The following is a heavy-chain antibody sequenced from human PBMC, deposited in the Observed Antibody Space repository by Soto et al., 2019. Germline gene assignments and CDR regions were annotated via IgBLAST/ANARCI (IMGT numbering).Heavy chain of an antibody. CDR2: IYSGGST. J-gene: IGHJ4*02. CDR1: GFTVSSNY. V-gene: IGHV3-66*01. CDR3: ARGEYDFWSGSPLDFDY. D-gene: IGHD3-3*01. Sequence: PGGSLRLSCAASGFTVSSNYMSWVRQAPGKGLEWVSVIYSGGSTYYADSVKGRFTISRDNSKNTLYLQMNSLRAEDTAVYYCARGEYDFWSGSPLDFDYWGQGTLVTVSS.